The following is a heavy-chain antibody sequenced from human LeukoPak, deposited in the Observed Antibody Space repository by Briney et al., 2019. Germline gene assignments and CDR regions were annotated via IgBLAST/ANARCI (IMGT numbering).Heavy chain of an antibody. V-gene: IGHV3-48*01. CDR1: GFTISSYS. CDR2: ISSSSSTI. Sequence: PGGSLRLSCAASGFTISSYSMNWVRQAPGKGLEWVSYISSSSSTIYYADSVKGRFTISRDNAKNSLYLQMNSLRAEDTAVYYCARGFRVFDYWGQGTLVTVSS. CDR3: ARGFRVFDY. J-gene: IGHJ4*02.